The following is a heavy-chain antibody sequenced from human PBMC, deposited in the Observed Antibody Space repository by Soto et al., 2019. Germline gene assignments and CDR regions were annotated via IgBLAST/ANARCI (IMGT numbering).Heavy chain of an antibody. V-gene: IGHV3-73*02. D-gene: IGHD3-10*01. CDR2: IRDKGNNYAT. CDR3: ARYRPGSGALDY. CDR1: GFIVSGFG. Sequence: EVQLVESGGGLAQPGGSLKLSCAASGFIVSGFGIHWVRQASGKGLEWVGRIRDKGNNYATTYAASMKGRFTISRDDSETTAFLQMNSLITEDTAVYYCARYRPGSGALDYWGQGTLVTVSS. J-gene: IGHJ4*02.